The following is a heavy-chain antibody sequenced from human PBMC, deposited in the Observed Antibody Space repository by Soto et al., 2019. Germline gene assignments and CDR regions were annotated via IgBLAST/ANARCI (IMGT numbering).Heavy chain of an antibody. J-gene: IGHJ4*02. D-gene: IGHD6-19*01. CDR2: ISGSGGST. V-gene: IGHV3-23*01. CDR3: ARAGYSSGWSFDY. CDR1: GFTFSSYA. Sequence: EVQLLESGGGLVQPGGSLRLSCAASGFTFSSYAMSWVRQAPGKGLEWVSAISGSGGSTYYADSVKGRFTISRDNSKNTLYLKMNSLRAEDTAVYYCARAGYSSGWSFDYWGQGTLVTVSS.